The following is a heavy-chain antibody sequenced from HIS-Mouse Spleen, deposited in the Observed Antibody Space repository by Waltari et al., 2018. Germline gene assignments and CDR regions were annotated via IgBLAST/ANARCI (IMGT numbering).Heavy chain of an antibody. J-gene: IGHJ3*02. CDR2: IYYSGST. CDR3: ARAPTGFLEWFDAFDI. CDR1: GGSIRRSSYY. Sequence: QLQLQESGPGLVKPSETLSPTCTVSGGSIRRSSYYLGWIRQPPGKGLEWIGSIYYSGSTYYNPSLKSRVTISVDTSKNQFSLKLSSVTAADTAVYYCARAPTGFLEWFDAFDIWGQGTMVTVSS. D-gene: IGHD3-3*01. V-gene: IGHV4-39*07.